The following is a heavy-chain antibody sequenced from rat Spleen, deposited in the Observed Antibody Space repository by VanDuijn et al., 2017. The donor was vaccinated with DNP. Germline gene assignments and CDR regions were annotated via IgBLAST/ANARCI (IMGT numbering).Heavy chain of an antibody. CDR3: AKRRGGGYYFDY. CDR2: INTDGGST. J-gene: IGHJ2*01. D-gene: IGHD4-2*01. CDR1: GFTFSDYY. V-gene: IGHV5-25*01. Sequence: EVQVVESGGGLVQPGRSLKLSCAASGFTFSDYYMAWVRQAPTKGLEWVASINTDGGSTYYPDSVKGRFTISRDNAENTVYLQMNSLRSEDTATYYCAKRRGGGYYFDYWGQGVMVTVSS.